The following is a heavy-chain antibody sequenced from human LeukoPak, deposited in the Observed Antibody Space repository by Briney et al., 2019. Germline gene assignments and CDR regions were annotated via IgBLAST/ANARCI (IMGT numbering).Heavy chain of an antibody. CDR1: GYSLSDLS. Sequence: GASVKVSCKISGYSLSDLSIHWVREAPGEGLEWMGGFDSENNKMVYSQKFQGRVTMTEDTSAATAYMELTSLRSEDTAVYFCATDRVYRSSGRSWGFFDDWGQGTLVIVSS. CDR2: FDSENNKM. CDR3: ATDRVYRSSGRSWGFFDD. D-gene: IGHD6-19*01. V-gene: IGHV1-24*01. J-gene: IGHJ4*02.